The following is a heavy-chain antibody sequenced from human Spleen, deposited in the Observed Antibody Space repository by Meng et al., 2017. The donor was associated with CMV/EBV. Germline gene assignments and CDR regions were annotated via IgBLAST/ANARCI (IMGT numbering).Heavy chain of an antibody. CDR3: ARGAFDI. CDR1: GFTFSSYA. CDR2: ISSSSSTI. Sequence: GESLKISCAASGFTFSSYAMSWVRQAPGKGLEWVSYISSSSSTIYYADSVKGRFTISRDNAKNSLYLQMNSLRAEDTAVYYCARGAFDIWGQGTMVTVSS. V-gene: IGHV3-48*04. J-gene: IGHJ3*02.